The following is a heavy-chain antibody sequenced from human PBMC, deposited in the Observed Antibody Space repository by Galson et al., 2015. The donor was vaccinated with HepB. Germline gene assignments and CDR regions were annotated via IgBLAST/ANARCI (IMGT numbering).Heavy chain of an antibody. J-gene: IGHJ5*02. V-gene: IGHV3-21*01. D-gene: IGHD3-3*01. CDR1: GFTFSSYS. CDR3: TTDQKSYYDFWSGYYPTFDP. Sequence: SLRLSCAASGFTFSSYSMNWVRQAPGKGLEWVSSISSSSSYIYYADSVKGRFTISRDNAKNSLYLQMNSLRAEDTAVYYCTTDQKSYYDFWSGYYPTFDPWGQGTLVTVSS. CDR2: ISSSSSYI.